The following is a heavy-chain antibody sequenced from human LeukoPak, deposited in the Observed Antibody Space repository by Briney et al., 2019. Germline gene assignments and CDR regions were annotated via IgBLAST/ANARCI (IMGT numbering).Heavy chain of an antibody. D-gene: IGHD5-18*01. V-gene: IGHV3-48*03. CDR3: ARDRYTYGPDDALDI. CDR2: ISTSGSTI. CDR1: GFTFSSYE. Sequence: GGSLRLSCAASGFTFSSYEMNWVRQAPGKGLEWVSYISTSGSTIYYADSVKGRFAISRDNAQNSLYLQMNSLRGEDTAVYYCARDRYTYGPDDALDIWGQGTIITVSS. J-gene: IGHJ3*02.